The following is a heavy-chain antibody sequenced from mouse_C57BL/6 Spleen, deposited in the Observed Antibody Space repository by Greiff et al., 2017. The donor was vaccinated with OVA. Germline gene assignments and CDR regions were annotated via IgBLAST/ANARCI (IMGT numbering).Heavy chain of an antibody. CDR3: TRYDYDGSRYFDV. V-gene: IGHV1-15*01. D-gene: IGHD2-4*01. CDR2: IDPETGGT. CDR1: GYTFTDYE. Sequence: VQLQESGAELVRPGASVTLSCKASGYTFTDYEMHWVKQTPVHGLEWIGAIDPETGGTAYNQKFKGKAILTADKSSSTAYMELRSLTSEDSAVYYCTRYDYDGSRYFDVWGAGTTVTVSS. J-gene: IGHJ1*01.